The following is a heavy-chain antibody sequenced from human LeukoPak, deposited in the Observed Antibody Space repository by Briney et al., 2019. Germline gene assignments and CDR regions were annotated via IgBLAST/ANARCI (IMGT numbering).Heavy chain of an antibody. Sequence: PGGSLRLSCAASGFTFSSYGGHWVRQAPGKGLEWVAVIWNDGSNKYYADSVKGRFTISRDNSKNTLYLQMNSLIAEDTAVYYCAKYGSDYDGSGYYYGGQGTLVTVSS. D-gene: IGHD3-22*01. J-gene: IGHJ4*02. CDR1: GFTFSSYG. CDR2: IWNDGSNK. CDR3: AKYGSDYDGSGYYY. V-gene: IGHV3-33*06.